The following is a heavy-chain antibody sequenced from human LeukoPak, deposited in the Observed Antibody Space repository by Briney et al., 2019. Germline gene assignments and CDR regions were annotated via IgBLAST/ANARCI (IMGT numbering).Heavy chain of an antibody. D-gene: IGHD5-24*01. CDR1: GFIFSRHA. J-gene: IGHJ4*02. V-gene: IGHV3-30-3*01. CDR3: ARAPRGRDGYNPYYFDY. CDR2: IAYDGTNK. Sequence: GGSLRLSCTASGFIFSRHAMHWVRQAPGKGLEWVAVIAYDGTNKYYADSMKGRFTISRDNSKNTLSLQMNSLRAEDTAVYYCARAPRGRDGYNPYYFDYWGQGTLVTFSS.